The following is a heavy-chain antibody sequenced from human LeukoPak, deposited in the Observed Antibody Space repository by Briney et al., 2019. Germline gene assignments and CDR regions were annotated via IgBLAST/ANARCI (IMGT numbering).Heavy chain of an antibody. CDR3: ARVLPYYYSSGSSTPGASDY. V-gene: IGHV4-39*07. J-gene: IGHJ4*02. Sequence: PSETLSLTCTVSGGSISNSGYYWGWIRQPPGKGLEWIGSIYYSGSTYYNPSLNSRVTISVDTSKNQFSLKLSSVTAADTAVYYCARVLPYYYSSGSSTPGASDYWGQGTLVTVSS. CDR1: GGSISNSGYY. D-gene: IGHD3-10*01. CDR2: IYYSGST.